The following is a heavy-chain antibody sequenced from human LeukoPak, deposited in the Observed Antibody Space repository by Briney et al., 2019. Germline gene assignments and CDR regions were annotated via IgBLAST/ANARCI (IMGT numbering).Heavy chain of an antibody. Sequence: GGSLRLSCAASGFTVSSNYMSWVRQAPGKGLEWVSVIYTGGSTHYADSVKGRFTISRDNSKNTLYLQMNSLRADDTAVYYCARSRWVPWGQGTLVTVSS. D-gene: IGHD5-24*01. CDR3: ARSRWVP. CDR2: IYTGGST. V-gene: IGHV3-66*01. J-gene: IGHJ4*02. CDR1: GFTVSSNY.